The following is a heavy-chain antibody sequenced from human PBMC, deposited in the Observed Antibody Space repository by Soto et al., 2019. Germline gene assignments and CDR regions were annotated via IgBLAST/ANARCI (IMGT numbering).Heavy chain of an antibody. V-gene: IGHV4-31*03. CDR2: IYYSGST. CDR3: ARGRIQLWYAFDY. D-gene: IGHD5-18*01. J-gene: IGHJ4*02. Sequence: SETLSLTCTVSGGSISSGGYYWTWNRQHPGKGLEWIGYIYYSGSTNYNPSLKSRVTISVDTSKNQFSLKLSSVTAADTAVYYCARGRIQLWYAFDYWGRGTLVTVSS. CDR1: GGSISSGGYY.